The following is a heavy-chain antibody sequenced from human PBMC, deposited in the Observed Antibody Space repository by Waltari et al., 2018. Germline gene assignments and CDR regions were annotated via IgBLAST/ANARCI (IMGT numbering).Heavy chain of an antibody. CDR3: ARDDYAGAFDI. CDR1: GLPFSSYS. D-gene: IGHD4-17*01. J-gene: IGHJ3*02. V-gene: IGHV3-48*01. Sequence: EVQLVESGGGLVQPGGSLRLSCAASGLPFSSYSMNWVRQAPGKGLEWVSYISSSSSTIYYADSVKGRFTISRDNAKNSLYLQMNSLRAEDTAVYYCARDDYAGAFDIWGQGTMVTVSS. CDR2: ISSSSSTI.